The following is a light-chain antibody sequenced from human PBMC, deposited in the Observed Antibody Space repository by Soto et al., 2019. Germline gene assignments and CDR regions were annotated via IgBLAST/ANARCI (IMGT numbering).Light chain of an antibody. Sequence: QSVLTQPASVSGSPGQSITVSCTGTSSDIGAYDYVSWYQQHPGKAPKVIISEVSKRPSGVSHRFSGSKSGNTASLTISGLQAEDEADYYCSSYTSSRTVGVFGTGTKVTV. CDR2: EVS. CDR3: SSYTSSRTVGV. CDR1: SSDIGAYDY. J-gene: IGLJ1*01. V-gene: IGLV2-14*01.